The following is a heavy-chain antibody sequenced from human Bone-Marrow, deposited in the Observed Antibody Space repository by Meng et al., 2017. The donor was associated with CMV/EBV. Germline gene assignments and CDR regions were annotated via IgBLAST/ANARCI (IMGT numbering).Heavy chain of an antibody. CDR2: INPNSGGT. CDR1: GYNFTGYY. CDR3: TRVKGYFTGCNCSSTGYYGRDV. V-gene: IGHV1-2*02. Sequence: ASVKVSCKASGYNFTGYYMHWVRQAPGQGLEWMGWINPNSGGTNYAQKFQGRVTMTGDTSMTTAYMELSRLRSDDMAVYYCTRVKGYFTGCNCSSTGYYGRDVWGQGTTVTVSS. D-gene: IGHD2-8*02. J-gene: IGHJ6*02.